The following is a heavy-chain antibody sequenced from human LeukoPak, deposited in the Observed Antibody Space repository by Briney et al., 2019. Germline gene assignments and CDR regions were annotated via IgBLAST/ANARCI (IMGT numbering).Heavy chain of an antibody. V-gene: IGHV1-8*01. D-gene: IGHD2-8*01. CDR1: AYTFTTYD. Sequence: ASVKVSCKASAYTFTTYDINWVRQATGQGLEWMGWMNPNSGNTGYAQKFQGRVTMTRNTSINTAYMELSSLTSEDTAVYYCARAPSMTIGGRRTNWFDPRGQGTLVTVSS. J-gene: IGHJ5*02. CDR3: ARAPSMTIGGRRTNWFDP. CDR2: MNPNSGNT.